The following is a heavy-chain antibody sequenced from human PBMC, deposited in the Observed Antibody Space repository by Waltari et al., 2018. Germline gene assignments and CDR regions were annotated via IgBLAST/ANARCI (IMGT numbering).Heavy chain of an antibody. V-gene: IGHV4-39*01. CDR1: GGSISSGGYY. D-gene: IGHD5-12*01. CDR2: IYYSGST. Sequence: QLRLQESGPGLVKPSETLSLTCTVSGGSISSGGYYWGWIRQSPGKGLGWIGSIYYSGSTYYNPTLESRVTISGDTSKNEFSLKLSSVTAADTAVYYCARHWKRSGYRFDPWGQGTLVTVSS. CDR3: ARHWKRSGYRFDP. J-gene: IGHJ5*02.